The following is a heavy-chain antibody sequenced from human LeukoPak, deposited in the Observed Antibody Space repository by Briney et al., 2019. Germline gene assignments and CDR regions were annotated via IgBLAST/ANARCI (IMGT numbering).Heavy chain of an antibody. Sequence: GGSLRLSCAASGFTFSSYAMSWVRQAPGKGLEWVANIKQDGSEKYYVDSVKGRFTISRDNAKNSLYLQMNSLRAEDTAVYYCARCVVVVSNWFDPWGQGTLVTVSS. D-gene: IGHD2-15*01. CDR1: GFTFSSYA. CDR2: IKQDGSEK. J-gene: IGHJ5*02. CDR3: ARCVVVVSNWFDP. V-gene: IGHV3-7*01.